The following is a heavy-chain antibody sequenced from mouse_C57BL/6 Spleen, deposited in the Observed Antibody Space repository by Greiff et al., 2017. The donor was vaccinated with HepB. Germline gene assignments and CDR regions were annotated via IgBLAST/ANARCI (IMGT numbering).Heavy chain of an antibody. CDR1: GYAFSSSW. D-gene: IGHD1-1*01. Sequence: QVQLQQSGPELVKPGASVKISCKASGYAFSSSWMNWVKQRPGKGLEWIGRIYPGDGDTNYNGKFKGKATLTADESSSTAYMQLSSLTSEDSAVYFCASLTTVVVGDYFDYWGQGTTLTVSS. J-gene: IGHJ2*01. V-gene: IGHV1-82*01. CDR2: IYPGDGDT. CDR3: ASLTTVVVGDYFDY.